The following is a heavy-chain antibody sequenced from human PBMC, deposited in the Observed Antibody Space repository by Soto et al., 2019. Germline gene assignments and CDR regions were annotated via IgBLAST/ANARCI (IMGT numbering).Heavy chain of an antibody. V-gene: IGHV4-39*07. J-gene: IGHJ4*02. D-gene: IGHD5-12*01. Sequence: SETLPLTCTVSGGSISSSSYYWGCKRQPPGKGLEWIGYVYYDGSTYYNPSLKSRVTIAVDTSKNQFSLRLTSVTAADTAVYYCARDLFGGYCLDYWGQGALVTVSS. CDR3: ARDLFGGYCLDY. CDR1: GGSISSSSYY. CDR2: VYYDGST.